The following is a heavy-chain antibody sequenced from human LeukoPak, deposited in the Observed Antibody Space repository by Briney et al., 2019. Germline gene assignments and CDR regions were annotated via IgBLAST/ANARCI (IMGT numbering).Heavy chain of an antibody. CDR1: GGSFSGYY. CDR3: ARDRDGYCTNGVCYFDY. CDR2: INHSGST. D-gene: IGHD2-8*01. J-gene: IGHJ4*02. Sequence: PSETLSLTCAVYGGSFSGYYWSWIRQPPGKGLEWIGEINHSGSTNYNPSLKSRVTISVDTSKNQFSLKLSSVTAADTAVYYCARDRDGYCTNGVCYFDYWGQGTLVTVSS. V-gene: IGHV4-34*01.